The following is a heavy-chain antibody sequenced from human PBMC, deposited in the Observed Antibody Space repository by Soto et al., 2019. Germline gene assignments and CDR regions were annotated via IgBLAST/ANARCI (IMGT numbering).Heavy chain of an antibody. CDR1: GYTFTSYY. J-gene: IGHJ6*02. CDR2: INPSGGST. D-gene: IGHD2-15*01. CDR3: ARVGVVAAPYYYYGMDV. V-gene: IGHV1-46*01. Sequence: GASVKVSCKASGYTFTSYYMHWVRQAPGQGLEWMGIINPSGGSTSYAQKFQGRVTMTRDTSTSTVYMELSSLRSEDTAVYYCARVGVVAAPYYYYGMDVWGQGTTVTVPS.